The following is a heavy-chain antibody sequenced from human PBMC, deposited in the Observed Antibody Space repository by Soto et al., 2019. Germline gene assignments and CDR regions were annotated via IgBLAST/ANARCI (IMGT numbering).Heavy chain of an antibody. CDR3: ARGALPRITIVRGVYGMDV. CDR2: INHSGST. CDR1: GGSFSGYY. V-gene: IGHV4-34*01. D-gene: IGHD3-10*01. Sequence: QVQLQQWGAGLLKPSETLSLTCAVYGGSFSGYYWSWIRQPPGKGLEWIGEINHSGSTNYNPSLKSPVTISVDPSKNQFSLKLSSVTAADTAVYYCARGALPRITIVRGVYGMDVWGQGTTVTVS. J-gene: IGHJ6*02.